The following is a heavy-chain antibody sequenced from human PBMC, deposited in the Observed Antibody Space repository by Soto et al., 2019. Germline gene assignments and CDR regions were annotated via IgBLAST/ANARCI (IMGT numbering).Heavy chain of an antibody. J-gene: IGHJ4*02. CDR2: VSASGLNT. V-gene: IGHV3-23*01. CDR1: GFTFSTYA. CDR3: AKDLPRRTSGSFFDY. D-gene: IGHD1-1*01. Sequence: EVQLLESGGKLVQPGGSLTLSCAASGFTFSTYAMAWVRQAPGKGLEWVSGVSASGLNTDYADPVKGRFYISRDNSKNPVSLHMNSLRAEDTSLYYCAKDLPRRTSGSFFDYWGQGTPVTVSS.